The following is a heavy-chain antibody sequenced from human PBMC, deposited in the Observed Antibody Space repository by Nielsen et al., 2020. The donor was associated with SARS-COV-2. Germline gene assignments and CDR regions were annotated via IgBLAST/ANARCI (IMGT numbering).Heavy chain of an antibody. Sequence: SLKISCAASGFTFDDYAMHWVRQAPGKGLEWVSGISWNSGSIGYADSVKGRFTISRDNAKNSLYLQMNSLRAEDTALYYCASLGGEFHDPYYYGMDVWGQGTTVTVSS. CDR2: ISWNSGSI. J-gene: IGHJ6*02. V-gene: IGHV3-9*01. CDR1: GFTFDDYA. D-gene: IGHD3-16*01. CDR3: ASLGGEFHDPYYYGMDV.